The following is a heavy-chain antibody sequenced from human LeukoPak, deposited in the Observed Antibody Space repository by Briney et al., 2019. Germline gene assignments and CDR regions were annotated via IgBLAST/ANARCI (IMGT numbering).Heavy chain of an antibody. J-gene: IGHJ4*02. D-gene: IGHD2-15*01. CDR2: INHSGST. CDR1: GGSFSGYY. V-gene: IGHV4-34*01. CDR3: ARENRYCTGGNCYEMFDS. Sequence: PSETLSLTCAVYGGSFSGYYWSWIRQPPGKGLEWFGEINHSGSTNYNPSLKSRVTISVDTSKNQFSLKLSSVTAADTAVYYCARENRYCTGGNCYEMFDSWGQGTLVSVFS.